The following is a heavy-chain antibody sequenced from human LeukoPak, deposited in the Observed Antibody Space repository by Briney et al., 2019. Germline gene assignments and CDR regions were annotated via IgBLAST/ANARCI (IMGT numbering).Heavy chain of an antibody. CDR1: GYTFTGYY. J-gene: IGHJ6*03. CDR2: INPNSGGT. V-gene: IGHV1-2*06. CDR3: ARGVYYYYYMDV. Sequence: ASVKVSCKASGYTFTGYYMHWVRQAPGQGLEWMGRINPNSGGTNYAQKFQGRVTMTRDTSISPAYMELSRLRSDDTAVYYCARGVYYYYYMDVWGKGTTVTVSS.